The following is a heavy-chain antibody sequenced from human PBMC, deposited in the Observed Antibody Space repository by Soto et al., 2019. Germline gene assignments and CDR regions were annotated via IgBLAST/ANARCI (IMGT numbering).Heavy chain of an antibody. CDR3: ARQDIVVVPAAIRYYFDY. J-gene: IGHJ4*02. Sequence: QVQLQQWGAGLLKPSETLSLTCAVYGGSFSGYYWSWIRQPPGKGLAWIGEINHSGSTNYNPSLKSRVTRSVDTSKNQFSLKLSSVPDADTAVYYCARQDIVVVPAAIRYYFDYWGQGTLVTVSS. CDR2: INHSGST. CDR1: GGSFSGYY. D-gene: IGHD2-2*02. V-gene: IGHV4-34*01.